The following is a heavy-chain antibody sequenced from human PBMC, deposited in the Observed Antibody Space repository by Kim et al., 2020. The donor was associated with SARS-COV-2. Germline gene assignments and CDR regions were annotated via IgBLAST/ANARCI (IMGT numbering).Heavy chain of an antibody. Sequence: ASVKVSCKASGYTFTSYYMHWVRQAPGQGLEWMGIINPSGGSTSYAQKFQGRVTMTRDTSTSTVYMELSSLRSEDTAVYYCARVAGGSYRKAGPPPPDYWGQGTLVTVSS. CDR1: GYTFTSYY. D-gene: IGHD1-26*01. J-gene: IGHJ4*02. V-gene: IGHV1-46*01. CDR2: INPSGGST. CDR3: ARVAGGSYRKAGPPPPDY.